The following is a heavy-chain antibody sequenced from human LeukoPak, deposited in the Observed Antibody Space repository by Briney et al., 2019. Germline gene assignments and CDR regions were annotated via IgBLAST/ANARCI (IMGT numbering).Heavy chain of an antibody. D-gene: IGHD6-19*01. V-gene: IGHV3-30*02. CDR3: AKDGPESSGWYFDY. CDR2: IRYDGSNK. Sequence: PGGSLRLSCAASGFTFSSYGMHWVRQAPGKGLEWVAFIRYDGSNKYYADSVKGRFTISRDNSKNTLYLQMNSLRAEDTAVYYCAKDGPESSGWYFDYWGQGTLVTVSS. CDR1: GFTFSSYG. J-gene: IGHJ4*02.